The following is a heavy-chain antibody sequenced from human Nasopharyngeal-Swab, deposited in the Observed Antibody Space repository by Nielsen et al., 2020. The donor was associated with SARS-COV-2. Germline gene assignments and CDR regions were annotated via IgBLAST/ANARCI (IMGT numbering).Heavy chain of an antibody. J-gene: IGHJ6*02. CDR1: GGSVSSGTYY. V-gene: IGHV4-61*02. CDR3: ARSAYDFWSGSHTHSGLDV. CDR2: IYSTGST. D-gene: IGHD3-3*01. Sequence: SETLSLTCTVSGGSVSSGTYYWSWIRQPAGKGLEWIGRIYSTGSTIYNPSLKSRVTMSLDTSKNQFSLKLGSVTAADTAVYYCARSAYDFWSGSHTHSGLDVWGQGTTVTVSS.